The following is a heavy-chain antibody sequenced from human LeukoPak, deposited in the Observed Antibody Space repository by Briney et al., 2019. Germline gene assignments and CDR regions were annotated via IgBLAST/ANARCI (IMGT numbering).Heavy chain of an antibody. V-gene: IGHV4-59*01. CDR1: GGSISSYY. CDR2: IYYSGST. D-gene: IGHD4/OR15-4a*01. CDR3: AREGAHDAFDI. Sequence: SETLSLTCTVSGGSISSYYWSWIRQPPGKGLEWIGYIYYSGSTNYNPSLKSRVTISVDTSKNQFSLQLSSVTAADTAVYYCAREGAHDAFDIWGQGTMVTVSS. J-gene: IGHJ3*02.